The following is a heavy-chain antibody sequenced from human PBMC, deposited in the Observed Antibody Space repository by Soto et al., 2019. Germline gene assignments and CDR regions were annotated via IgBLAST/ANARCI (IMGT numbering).Heavy chain of an antibody. D-gene: IGHD3-3*01. CDR3: AKPGGVYWYFDL. CDR2: ISRESSYI. V-gene: IGHV3-21*04. J-gene: IGHJ2*01. CDR1: GFTFSDYT. Sequence: GGSLRLSCTASGFTFSDYTMKWVRQAPGKGLEWVSSISRESSYIYYVDSVKGRFTISRDNAKNSVILQMASLRAEDTATYYCAKPGGVYWYFDLWGRGTLVTVSS.